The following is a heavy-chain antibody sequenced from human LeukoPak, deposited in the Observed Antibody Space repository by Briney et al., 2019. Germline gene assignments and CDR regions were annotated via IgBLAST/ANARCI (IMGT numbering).Heavy chain of an antibody. CDR3: SCDGAYGSGSSPPYYYYMDV. V-gene: IGHV3-53*05. J-gene: IGHJ6*03. CDR1: GFTVSSNY. Sequence: PGGSLRLSCAASGFTVSSNYMSWVRQAPGKGLEWVSVIYSGGSTYYADSVKGRFTISRDNSKNTLYLEMNSLRVEDTAVYYCSCDGAYGSGSSPPYYYYMDVWGKGTTVTVSS. CDR2: IYSGGST. D-gene: IGHD3-10*01.